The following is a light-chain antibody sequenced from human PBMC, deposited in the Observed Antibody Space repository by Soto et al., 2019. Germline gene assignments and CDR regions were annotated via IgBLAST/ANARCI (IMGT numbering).Light chain of an antibody. CDR2: TAS. J-gene: IGKJ1*01. Sequence: DIQMTQSPSSLSASVGDRVTITCRASQTIYSSLNGYQQKPGKASNLLIYTASPLQRVVASRFRDSGSGTELRPTLSGLQREDPATCSCQQIYSSPLTFGQGTAVEVK. CDR3: QQIYSSPLT. V-gene: IGKV1-39*01. CDR1: QTIYSS.